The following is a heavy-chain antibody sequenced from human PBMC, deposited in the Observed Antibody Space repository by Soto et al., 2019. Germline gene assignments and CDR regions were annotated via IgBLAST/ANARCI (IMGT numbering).Heavy chain of an antibody. Sequence: PGGSLRLSWAASGFTFTTAWMSWVRQAPGKGLEWVGRIKSKTDGGTTDYAAPVKGRFTISRDDSKNTLYLQMNSLKTEDTAVYYCTTEVMVRGPKTVDCWGQGTLVTVSS. J-gene: IGHJ4*02. V-gene: IGHV3-15*01. CDR2: IKSKTDGGTT. CDR3: TTEVMVRGPKTVDC. D-gene: IGHD3-10*01. CDR1: GFTFTTAW.